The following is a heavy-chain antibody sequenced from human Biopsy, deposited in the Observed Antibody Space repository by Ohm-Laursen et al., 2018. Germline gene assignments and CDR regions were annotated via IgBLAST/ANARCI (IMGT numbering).Heavy chain of an antibody. J-gene: IGHJ3*02. Sequence: GTLSLTCTVSGDSINNYYWSWIRQLAGKGLEWIGRIYTSGSPNYNLSLESRATMSVGTSKNQFSLNLRSVTAADTAVYYCARGTGRYYVYGAFDIWGQGTVVTVSS. CDR3: ARGTGRYYVYGAFDI. CDR1: GDSINNYY. CDR2: IYTSGSP. V-gene: IGHV4-4*07. D-gene: IGHD1-26*01.